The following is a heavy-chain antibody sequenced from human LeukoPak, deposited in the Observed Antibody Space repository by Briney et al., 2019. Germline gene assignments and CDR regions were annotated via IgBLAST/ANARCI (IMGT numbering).Heavy chain of an antibody. CDR3: AKPPSPYDFWSGFDYFDY. V-gene: IGHV3-30*02. D-gene: IGHD3-3*01. Sequence: EGSLRLSCAASGFTFSNYDMHWVRQAPGKGLEWVAFIRYDGSNEYYADSVKGRFTISRDNSKNTLYLQMNSLRAEDTAVYYCAKPPSPYDFWSGFDYFDYWGQGTLVTVSS. CDR2: IRYDGSNE. CDR1: GFTFSNYD. J-gene: IGHJ4*02.